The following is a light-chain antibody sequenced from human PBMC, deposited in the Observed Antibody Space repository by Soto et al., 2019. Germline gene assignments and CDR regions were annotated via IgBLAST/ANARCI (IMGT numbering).Light chain of an antibody. CDR1: QSVSGSY. V-gene: IGKV3-20*01. Sequence: EIVLTQSPGTLSLSSGERATLSCRASQSVSGSYLAWYQQKPGQAPRLLIYGASTRATGIPDRFSGSGSGTDFTLTISRLEPEDFAVYYCQQYGSSPVAFGQGTKVEI. CDR2: GAS. J-gene: IGKJ1*01. CDR3: QQYGSSPVA.